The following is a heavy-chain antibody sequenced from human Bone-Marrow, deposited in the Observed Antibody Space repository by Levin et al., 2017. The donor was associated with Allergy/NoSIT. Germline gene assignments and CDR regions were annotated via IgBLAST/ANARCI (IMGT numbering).Heavy chain of an antibody. V-gene: IGHV1-2*06. CDR3: TRKAYGTYDY. CDR1: GYTFTSYY. J-gene: IGHJ4*02. D-gene: IGHD1-1*01. CDR2: IGPASGGT. Sequence: ASVKVSCKASGYTFTSYYMHWVRQAPGQGLEWVGRIGPASGGTDYAQKFQGRVTMTSDTSITSVYMVLSGLTSDDTAVYYCTRKAYGTYDYWGQGTLVTVSS.